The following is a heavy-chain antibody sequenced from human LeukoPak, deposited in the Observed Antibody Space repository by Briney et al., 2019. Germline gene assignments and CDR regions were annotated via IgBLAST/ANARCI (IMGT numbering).Heavy chain of an antibody. CDR1: GGSISGWY. CDR3: ARETTLTGYSSGLGFNY. D-gene: IGHD6-19*01. V-gene: IGHV4-59*01. CDR2: IYDSGTT. J-gene: IGHJ4*02. Sequence: LETLSLTCAVSGGSISGWYWSWIRQPPGKGLEWIGHIYDSGTTNYNPSLKSRVTMSVDSSKNQFSLKLTSVTAADTAVYYCARETTLTGYSSGLGFNYWGQGTLVTVSS.